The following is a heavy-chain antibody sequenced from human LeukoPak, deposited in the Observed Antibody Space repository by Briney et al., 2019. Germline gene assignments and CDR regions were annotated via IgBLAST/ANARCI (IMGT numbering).Heavy chain of an antibody. D-gene: IGHD1-26*01. Sequence: SVKVSCKASGGTFSSYAISWVRQAPGQGLEWMGGIIPIFGTANYAQKFQGRVTITADESTSTAYMELSSLRSEDTAAYYCARSGSYKDYYYGMDVWGQGTTVTVSS. J-gene: IGHJ6*02. CDR3: ARSGSYKDYYYGMDV. CDR2: IIPIFGTA. CDR1: GGTFSSYA. V-gene: IGHV1-69*13.